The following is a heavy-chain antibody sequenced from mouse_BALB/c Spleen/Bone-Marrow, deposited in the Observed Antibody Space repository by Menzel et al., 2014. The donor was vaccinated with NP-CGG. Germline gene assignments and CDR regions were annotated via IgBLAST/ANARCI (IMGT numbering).Heavy chain of an antibody. D-gene: IGHD2-14*01. Sequence: EVQLQQSGPELVKPWASVKMSCKASGYTFTSYVMHWVKQKPGQGLEWIGYINPYNDGTKYNEKFKGMASLTSDRSSGTAYMELSSLTSEDSAVYYCAKGGNYRYDFDYWGQGTTLTVSS. CDR1: GYTFTSYV. CDR3: AKGGNYRYDFDY. CDR2: INPYNDGT. J-gene: IGHJ2*01. V-gene: IGHV1-14*01.